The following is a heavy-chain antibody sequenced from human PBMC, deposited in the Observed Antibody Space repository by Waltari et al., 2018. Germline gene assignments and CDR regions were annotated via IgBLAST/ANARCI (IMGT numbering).Heavy chain of an antibody. CDR3: ARTLFPGVVVVAATGGYFDY. V-gene: IGHV4-34*01. Sequence: QVQLQQWGAGLLKPSETLSLTCAVYGGSFSGYYWSWIRQPPGKGLEWIGEINHSGSTNYNPSLKSRVTISVDTSKNQFSLKLSSVTAADTAVYYCARTLFPGVVVVAATGGYFDYWGQGTLVTVSS. J-gene: IGHJ4*02. CDR1: GGSFSGYY. CDR2: INHSGST. D-gene: IGHD2-15*01.